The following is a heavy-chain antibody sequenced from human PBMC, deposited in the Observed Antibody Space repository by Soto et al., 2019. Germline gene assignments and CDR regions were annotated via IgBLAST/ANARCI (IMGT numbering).Heavy chain of an antibody. Sequence: EVQMLESGGGLVQPGGSLRLSCAASGFTFNNYAMAWVRQAPGKGLEWVSGISNTGGSTYYADSVKGRFTISRDNSKSTLSLQMNSLRAEDTAVYSCAKALRVGATSDAFDIWGQGTMVTVSS. V-gene: IGHV3-23*01. D-gene: IGHD1-26*01. J-gene: IGHJ3*02. CDR2: ISNTGGST. CDR3: AKALRVGATSDAFDI. CDR1: GFTFNNYA.